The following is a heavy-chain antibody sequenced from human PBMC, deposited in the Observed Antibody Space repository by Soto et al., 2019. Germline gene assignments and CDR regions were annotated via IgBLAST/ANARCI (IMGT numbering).Heavy chain of an antibody. V-gene: IGHV4-39*01. Sequence: SETLSLTCTVSGDSLTSSSYYWGWIRQPPGKGLECIGNIYYDGNTYYNPSLKSRVTISLDTSKNQFSLRLNSVTAADTAVYYCARSTIAPRLFMYPFDSWGQGTLGTVS. CDR3: ARSTIAPRLFMYPFDS. CDR2: IYYDGNT. J-gene: IGHJ4*02. CDR1: GDSLTSSSYY. D-gene: IGHD6-6*01.